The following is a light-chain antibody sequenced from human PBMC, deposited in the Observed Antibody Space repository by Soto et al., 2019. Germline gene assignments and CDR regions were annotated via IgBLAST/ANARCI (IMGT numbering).Light chain of an antibody. J-gene: IGKJ5*01. V-gene: IGKV3-11*01. CDR2: DAS. Sequence: DIVLSQSPATMSLYPGERATLSCRTSQSVSRNLAWYQQKPGQAPRLLIYDASNRATGIPARFSGSGSGTDFTLTISSLEPEDFAVYYCQQRYNWPVTFGQGTRLEI. CDR3: QQRYNWPVT. CDR1: QSVSRN.